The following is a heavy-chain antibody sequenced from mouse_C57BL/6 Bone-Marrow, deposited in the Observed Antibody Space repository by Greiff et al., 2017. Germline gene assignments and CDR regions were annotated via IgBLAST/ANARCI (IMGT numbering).Heavy chain of an antibody. J-gene: IGHJ3*01. Sequence: QVQLKQPGAELVKPGASVKMSCTASGYTFTSYWITWVKQRPGQGLEWIGDIYPGSGSNNYNEKFKSMATLTVDTSKSTAYMQLSSLTSEDSAVYYCASLYYDYPWFAYWGQGTLVTVSA. CDR3: ASLYYDYPWFAY. CDR1: GYTFTSYW. CDR2: IYPGSGSN. D-gene: IGHD2-4*01. V-gene: IGHV1-55*01.